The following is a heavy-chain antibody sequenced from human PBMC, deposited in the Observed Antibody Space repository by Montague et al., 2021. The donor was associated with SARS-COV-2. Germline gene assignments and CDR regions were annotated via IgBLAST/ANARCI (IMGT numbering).Heavy chain of an antibody. CDR1: GFTFSSYA. CDR3: ARDSGSSFDP. V-gene: IGHV3-30*04. D-gene: IGHD1-26*01. CDR2: ISYDGSNK. Sequence: SLRLSCAASGFTFSSYAMHWVRQAPDKGLEWVALISYDGSNKYYADSVKGRFTISRDNSKNTLYLQMNSLRAEDTAVYYCARDSGSSFDPWGQGTLVTVSS. J-gene: IGHJ5*02.